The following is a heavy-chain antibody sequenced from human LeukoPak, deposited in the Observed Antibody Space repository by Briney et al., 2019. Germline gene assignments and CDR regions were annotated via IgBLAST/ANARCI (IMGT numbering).Heavy chain of an antibody. Sequence: SETLSLTCAVYGGSFSGYYWSWFRQPPGKGLEWIGEINHSGSTNYNPSLKSRVTISVDTSKNQFSLKLSSVTAADTAVYYCARYRSRGYYDSSGPYFDYWGQGTLVTVSS. CDR3: ARYRSRGYYDSSGPYFDY. V-gene: IGHV4-34*01. CDR1: GGSFSGYY. J-gene: IGHJ4*02. CDR2: INHSGST. D-gene: IGHD3-22*01.